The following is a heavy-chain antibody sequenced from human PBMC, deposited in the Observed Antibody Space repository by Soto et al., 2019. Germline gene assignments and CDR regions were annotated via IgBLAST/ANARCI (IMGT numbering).Heavy chain of an antibody. D-gene: IGHD3-3*01. CDR2: IYQSGST. J-gene: IGHJ5*02. Sequence: QLQLRESGAGLVKPSETLSLTCTVSGGSISSGAYSWTWIRQSPGKGLEWLGFIYQSGSTYYSPSLKRRVSISKDKSKNQLSLNLRSVTAADTAVYYCARDNSGWSNSDCYLSGWFDPWGQGTLVTVSS. V-gene: IGHV4-30-2*06. CDR3: ARDNSGWSNSDCYLSGWFDP. CDR1: GGSISSGAYS.